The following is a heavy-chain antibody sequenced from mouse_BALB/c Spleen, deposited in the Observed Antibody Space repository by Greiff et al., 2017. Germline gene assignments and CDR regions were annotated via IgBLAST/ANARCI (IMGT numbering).Heavy chain of an antibody. J-gene: IGHJ4*01. Sequence: EVKLEESGGGLVQPGGSLRLSCATSGFTFTDYYMSWVRQPPGKALEWLGFIRNKANGYTTEYSASVKGRFTISRDNSQSILYLQMNTLRAEDSATYYCARDGYYVYYAMDYWGQGTSVTVSS. CDR3: ARDGYYVYYAMDY. CDR1: GFTFTDYY. CDR2: IRNKANGYTT. V-gene: IGHV7-3*02. D-gene: IGHD2-3*01.